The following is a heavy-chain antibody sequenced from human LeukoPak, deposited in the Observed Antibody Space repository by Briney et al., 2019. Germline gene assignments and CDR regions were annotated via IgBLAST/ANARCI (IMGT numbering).Heavy chain of an antibody. V-gene: IGHV3-23*01. CDR1: GFTFSSYW. Sequence: GGSLRLSCAASGFTFSSYWMSWVRQAPGKGLEWVSAMSSSDDGRYYAASVRGRFTISRDTSRSTLYLQMNSLRAEDAAVYYCAKAPVTSCRGAFCYPFDYWGQGTLVTVSS. J-gene: IGHJ4*02. CDR2: MSSSDDGR. D-gene: IGHD2-15*01. CDR3: AKAPVTSCRGAFCYPFDY.